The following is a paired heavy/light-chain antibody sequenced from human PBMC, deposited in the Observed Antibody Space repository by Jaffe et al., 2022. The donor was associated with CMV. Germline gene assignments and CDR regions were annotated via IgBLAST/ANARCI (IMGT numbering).Heavy chain of an antibody. CDR1: GFTFRSYG. CDR3: ARGSRALVHYMDV. CDR2: IWYDGSNE. V-gene: IGHV3-33*08. Sequence: QVQLVESGGDVVQPGRSLRLSCAASGFTFRSYGMNWVRQAPGKGLEWVAVIWYDGSNEYYADSVKGRFTISRDNSKNTLYLQMNSLRAEDTAVYYCARGSRALVHYMDVWGKGTTVTVSS. D-gene: IGHD2-8*02. J-gene: IGHJ6*03.
Light chain of an antibody. J-gene: IGLJ3*02. V-gene: IGLV6-57*04. Sequence: NFMLTQPHSVSESPGKTVTISCTRSSGSIASNYVQWYQQRPGSAPTTVIYEDNQRPSGVPDRFSGSIDSSSNSASLTISGLKTEDEADYYCQSYGSAGVFGGGTKLTVL. CDR2: EDN. CDR1: SGSIASNY. CDR3: QSYGSAGV.